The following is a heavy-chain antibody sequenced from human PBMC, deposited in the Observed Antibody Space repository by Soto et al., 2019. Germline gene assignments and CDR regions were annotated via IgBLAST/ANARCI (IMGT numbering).Heavy chain of an antibody. CDR3: ARGGSMTVAVKIAFDI. CDR2: ISPNNGDT. V-gene: IGHV1-2*02. D-gene: IGHD3-22*01. J-gene: IGHJ3*02. Sequence: ASVKVSCKTSGYIFTGHYLHWLRQAPGQGLEWMGWISPNNGDTDYAQKFQGRVTMTRETSMNTAYMDLSGLTFDDTAVYYRARGGSMTVAVKIAFDIWGQGTMVTVSS. CDR1: GYIFTGHY.